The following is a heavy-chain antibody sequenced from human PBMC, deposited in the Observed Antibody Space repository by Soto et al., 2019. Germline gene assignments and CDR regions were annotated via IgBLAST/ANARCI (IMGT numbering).Heavy chain of an antibody. Sequence: GGSLRLSCAASGFTFSNAWINWVRQAPGKGLEWVGRIKSKTDGGTTDFAAPVKGRFAISRDDSKDMVYLQMNSLKTEDTAVYYCARASAGGIPHPAIFDYWGQGTLVTVSP. V-gene: IGHV3-15*07. CDR2: IKSKTDGGTT. CDR3: ARASAGGIPHPAIFDY. D-gene: IGHD2-21*01. CDR1: GFTFSNAW. J-gene: IGHJ4*02.